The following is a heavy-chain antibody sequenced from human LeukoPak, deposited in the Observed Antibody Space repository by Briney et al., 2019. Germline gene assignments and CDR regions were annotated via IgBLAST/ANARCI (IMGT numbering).Heavy chain of an antibody. CDR2: IYTSGST. Sequence: SETLSLTCTVSGGSISSYYWSWIRQPPGKGLEWIGYIYTSGSTNYNPSLKSRVTVSVDTSKNQFSLKLSSVTAADTAVYYCARLLYYDFWSGYYTGVDNWFDPWGQGTLVTVSS. V-gene: IGHV4-4*09. CDR3: ARLLYYDFWSGYYTGVDNWFDP. D-gene: IGHD3-3*01. J-gene: IGHJ5*02. CDR1: GGSISSYY.